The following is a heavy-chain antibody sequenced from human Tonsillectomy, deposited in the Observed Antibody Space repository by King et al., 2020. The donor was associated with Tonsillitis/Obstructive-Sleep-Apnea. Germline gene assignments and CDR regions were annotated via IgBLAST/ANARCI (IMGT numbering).Heavy chain of an antibody. CDR2: IDPSDSYT. J-gene: IGHJ6*02. CDR3: ARHGEYELLHGVDV. V-gene: IGHV5-10-1*03. D-gene: IGHD2-15*01. CDR1: GYSFTSYW. Sequence: VQLVQSGAEVKKPGESLRISCKGSGYSFTSYWITWVRQMPGKGLEWLGRIDPSDSYTNYNPSFQGHVTISADKSISTAYLQWSSLKASDTAMYYCARHGEYELLHGVDVWGQGTTVTVSS.